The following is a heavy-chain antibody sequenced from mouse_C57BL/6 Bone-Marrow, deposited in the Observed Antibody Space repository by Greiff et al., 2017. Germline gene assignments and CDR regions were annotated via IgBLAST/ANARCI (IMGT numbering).Heavy chain of an antibody. D-gene: IGHD2-4*01. CDR2: ISSGGDYI. J-gene: IGHJ1*03. Sequence: EVQGVESGEGLVKPGGSLKLSCAASGFTFSSYAMSWVRQTPEKRLEWVAYISSGGDYIYYADTVKGRFTISRDNARNTLYLQMSSLKSEDTAMYYCTRCYYDYDYWYFDVWGTGTTVTVSS. CDR1: GFTFSSYA. V-gene: IGHV5-9-1*02. CDR3: TRCYYDYDYWYFDV.